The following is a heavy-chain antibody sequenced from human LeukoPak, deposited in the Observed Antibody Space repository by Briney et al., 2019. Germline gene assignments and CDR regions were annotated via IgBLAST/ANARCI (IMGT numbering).Heavy chain of an antibody. V-gene: IGHV4-39*07. CDR3: ARGYYDSSGYPPYYYYYYMDV. D-gene: IGHD3-22*01. J-gene: IGHJ6*03. CDR2: IYYSGHT. Sequence: PSETLSLTCTVSGGSISSNYYYWGWIRQPPGKGLEWIGSIYYSGHTYYNPSLKSRVTISVDTSKNQFSLKLSSVTAADTAVYYCARGYYDSSGYPPYYYYYYMDVWGKGTTVTISS. CDR1: GGSISSNYYY.